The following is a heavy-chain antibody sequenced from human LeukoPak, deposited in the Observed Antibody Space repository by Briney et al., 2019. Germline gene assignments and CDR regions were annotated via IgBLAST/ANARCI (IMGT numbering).Heavy chain of an antibody. J-gene: IGHJ3*02. V-gene: IGHV3-30*02. D-gene: IGHD3-10*01. CDR2: IRYDGSNK. CDR3: ARERGGAFDI. Sequence: PGGSLRLSCAASGFTFSSYGMHWVRQAPGKGLEWVAFIRYDGSNKYYADSVKGRFTVSRDNSKNTLYLQMNSLRAEDTAVHYCARERGGAFDIWGQGTMVTVSS. CDR1: GFTFSSYG.